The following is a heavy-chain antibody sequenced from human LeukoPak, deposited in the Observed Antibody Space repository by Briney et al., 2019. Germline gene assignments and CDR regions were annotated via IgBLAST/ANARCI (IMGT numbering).Heavy chain of an antibody. D-gene: IGHD3-22*01. CDR2: IRYDGSNK. CDR1: GFTFSSYG. J-gene: IGHJ4*02. V-gene: IGHV3-30*02. CDR3: AKDQYYYYDSSGTTFDY. Sequence: GGSLRLSCAASGFTFSSYGMHWVRQAPGKGLEWVAFIRYDGSNKYYADSVKGRFTISRDNSKNTLYLQMNSLRAEDTAVYYCAKDQYYYYDSSGTTFDYWGQGTLVTVSS.